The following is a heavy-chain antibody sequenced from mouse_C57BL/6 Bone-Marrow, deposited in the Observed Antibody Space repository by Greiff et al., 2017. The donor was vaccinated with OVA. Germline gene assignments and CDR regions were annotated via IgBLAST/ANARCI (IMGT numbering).Heavy chain of an antibody. V-gene: IGHV7-3*01. CDR1: GFTFTDYY. Sequence: EVQRVESGGGLVQPGGSLSLSCAASGFTFTDYYMSWVRQPPGKALEWLGFIRNKANGYTTEYSASVKGRFTISRDNSQSILYLQMNALRAEDSATYYCARYKTQLRPTLDYWGQGTTLTVSS. CDR3: ARYKTQLRPTLDY. CDR2: IRNKANGYTT. D-gene: IGHD3-2*02. J-gene: IGHJ2*01.